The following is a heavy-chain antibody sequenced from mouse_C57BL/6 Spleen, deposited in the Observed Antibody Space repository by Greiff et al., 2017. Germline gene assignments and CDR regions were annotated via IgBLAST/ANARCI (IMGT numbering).Heavy chain of an antibody. V-gene: IGHV1-69*01. D-gene: IGHD3-3*01. CDR1: GYTFTSSW. J-gene: IGHJ4*01. Sequence: VQLQQPGAELVMPGASVKLSCKASGYTFTSSWMHWVKQRPGQGLEWIGEIDPSDSYTNYNQKFKGKSTLTVDKSSSTAYMQLSSLTSEDSAVYYCARVGTYMDYWGQGTSVTVSS. CDR3: ARVGTYMDY. CDR2: IDPSDSYT.